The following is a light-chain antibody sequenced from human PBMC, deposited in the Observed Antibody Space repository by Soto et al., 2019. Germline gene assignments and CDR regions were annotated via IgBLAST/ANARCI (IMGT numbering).Light chain of an antibody. CDR1: QSLVHSDGNTY. CDR3: MQATQYRPYT. Sequence: DIVLTQTPLSSPVTLGQPASISCRSSQSLVHSDGNTYLSWFHQRPGQPPRLLIDKVSNRFSGVSDRFSGSGAGTDFTLKINRVEAEDVGIYFCMQATQYRPYTFGQGTKLAIK. CDR2: KVS. J-gene: IGKJ2*01. V-gene: IGKV2-24*01.